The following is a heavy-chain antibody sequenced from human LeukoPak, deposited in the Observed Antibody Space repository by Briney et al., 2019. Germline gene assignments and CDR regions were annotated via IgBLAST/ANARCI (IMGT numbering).Heavy chain of an antibody. V-gene: IGHV4-38-2*02. CDR3: ARLVIP. CDR1: GFSISSDYY. CDR2: DSHSGIT. Sequence: SETLSLTCTVSGFSISSDYYWGWIRQPPGKGLEWLGSDSHSGITYYNSSLNSRVTISVDTSKNQFSLKVNSVTAADTAVYYCARLVIPWGQGILVTVSS. D-gene: IGHD3-10*01. J-gene: IGHJ5*02.